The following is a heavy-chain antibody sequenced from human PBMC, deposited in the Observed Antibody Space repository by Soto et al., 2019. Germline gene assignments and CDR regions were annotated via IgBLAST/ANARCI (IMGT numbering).Heavy chain of an antibody. J-gene: IGHJ5*02. CDR2: MNPNSGNT. D-gene: IGHD2-2*01. V-gene: IGHV1-8*01. CDR1: GYTFTSYD. CDR3: ARGLLFCSSTSCYNWFDP. Sequence: QVQLVQSGAEVKKPGASVKVSCKASGYTFTSYDINWVRQATGQGLDWRGWMNPNSGNTGYAQKFQGRVTMTRNTSISTAYMELSSLRSEDTAVYYCARGLLFCSSTSCYNWFDPWGQGTLVTVSS.